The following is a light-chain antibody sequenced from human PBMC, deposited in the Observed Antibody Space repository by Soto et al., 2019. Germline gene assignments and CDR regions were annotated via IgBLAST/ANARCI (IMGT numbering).Light chain of an antibody. Sequence: QSVLTQPASVSGSPGQSITISCTGTSSDIGAYNYVSWYQQYPGKAPKLMIYGVTNRPSRVSNRFSGSKTGNTASLTISGLQAEDEADYYCFSHRSGDSHVFGTGTKVTVL. V-gene: IGLV2-14*01. CDR2: GVT. CDR3: FSHRSGDSHV. J-gene: IGLJ1*01. CDR1: SSDIGAYNY.